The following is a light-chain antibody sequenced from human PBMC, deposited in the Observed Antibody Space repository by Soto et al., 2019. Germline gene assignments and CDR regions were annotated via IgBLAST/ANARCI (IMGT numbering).Light chain of an antibody. J-gene: IGLJ1*01. CDR2: EGN. CDR3: CSFAGSSTFYV. CDR1: SSDVGSYDL. Sequence: QSALTQPASVSGSPGQSITISCTGTSSDVGSYDLVSWYQQHPGKAPKFMIYEGNKLPSGVSDRFSGSKSGNTASLTISGLQAEDEADYFCCSFAGSSTFYVFGTGTKVTVL. V-gene: IGLV2-23*03.